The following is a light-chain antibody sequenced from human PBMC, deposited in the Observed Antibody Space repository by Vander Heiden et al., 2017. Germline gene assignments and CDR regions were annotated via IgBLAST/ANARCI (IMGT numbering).Light chain of an antibody. CDR1: QSVITK. CDR2: GAS. Sequence: ELVMTQSPDTRSVSPGERATLSCRASQSVITKLAWYQRKPGQPPRLLIYGASTRATGIPARFSGSGSGTEFTLTISSLQPEDSAIYYCQQYNYFYTFGQGTKLEIK. V-gene: IGKV3-15*01. J-gene: IGKJ2*01. CDR3: QQYNYFYT.